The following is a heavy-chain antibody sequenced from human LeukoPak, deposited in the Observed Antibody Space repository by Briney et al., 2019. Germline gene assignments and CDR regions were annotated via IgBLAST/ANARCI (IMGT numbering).Heavy chain of an antibody. V-gene: IGHV1-18*01. CDR3: ARVGASGYYYYGLDV. J-gene: IGHJ6*02. CDR2: ISTDKGDT. CDR1: GVTFTSYG. Sequence: ASVKVSCKASGVTFTSYGVSWVRQAPGQGLEWMGWISTDKGDTNYAQKLQGRVTMTTDTSTSTAYMELRGLRSDDTAVYYCARVGASGYYYYGLDVWGQGTTVTVSS. D-gene: IGHD3-3*01.